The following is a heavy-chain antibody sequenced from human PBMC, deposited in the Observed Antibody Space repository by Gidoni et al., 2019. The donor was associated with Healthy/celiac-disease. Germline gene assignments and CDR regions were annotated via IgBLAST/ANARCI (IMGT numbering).Heavy chain of an antibody. CDR3: AGGGSTEFDY. V-gene: IGHV3-64D*06. CDR2: ISSNGGST. CDR1: GFTFSSYA. J-gene: IGHJ4*02. Sequence: EVQLVESGGGLVQPGGSLRLSCSASGFTFSSYAMHWVRQVPGKGLEYVSAISSNGGSTYYADSVKGRFTISRDNSKNTLYLQMSSLRAEDTAVYYCAGGGSTEFDYWGQGTLVTVSS. D-gene: IGHD3-16*01.